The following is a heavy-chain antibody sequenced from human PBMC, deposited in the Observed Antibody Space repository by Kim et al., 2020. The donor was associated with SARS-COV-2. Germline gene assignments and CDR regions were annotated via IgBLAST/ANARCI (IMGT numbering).Heavy chain of an antibody. CDR1: GGSVSSGSYY. J-gene: IGHJ3*02. V-gene: IGHV4-61*01. CDR3: ARWDTVTTTAFDI. CDR2: IYYSGST. D-gene: IGHD4-17*01. Sequence: SETLSLTCTVSGGSVSSGSYYWSWIRQPPGKGLEWTGYIYYSGSTNYNPSLKSRVTISVDTPKNLFSLRLSPVTAADTAVYYCARWDTVTTTAFDIWGQGTMVTVSS.